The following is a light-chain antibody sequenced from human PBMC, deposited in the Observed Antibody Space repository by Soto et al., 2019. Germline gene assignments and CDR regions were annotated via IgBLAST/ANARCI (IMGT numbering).Light chain of an antibody. CDR1: ESISSW. V-gene: IGKV1-5*03. Sequence: DIHGTQSPSTLSASVGDRVIITCRASESISSWLAWYQQKPGKAPKLLIYKASTLESGVPSRFSGSGSGTDFTLTISSLQPDDFAIYYCQQYKTYSRTLGQGTKVDIK. CDR2: KAS. J-gene: IGKJ1*01. CDR3: QQYKTYSRT.